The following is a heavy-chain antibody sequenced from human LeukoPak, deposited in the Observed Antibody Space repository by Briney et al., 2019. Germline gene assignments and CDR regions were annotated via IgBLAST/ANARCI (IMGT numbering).Heavy chain of an antibody. Sequence: GGSLRLSCAASGFTLSSYWMHWVRQVPGKGLVWVSRINNDGSSTNYADSVKGRFTISRDNAKNTLYLQMNSLRAEDTAVYYCARDLIVATGPDYWGQGTLVTVSS. CDR2: INNDGSST. D-gene: IGHD5-12*01. V-gene: IGHV3-74*01. CDR3: ARDLIVATGPDY. CDR1: GFTLSSYW. J-gene: IGHJ4*02.